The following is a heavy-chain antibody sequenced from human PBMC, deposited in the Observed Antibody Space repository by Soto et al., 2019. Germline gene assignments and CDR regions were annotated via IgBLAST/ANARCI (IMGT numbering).Heavy chain of an antibody. CDR1: GFTFSGSA. D-gene: IGHD6-19*01. V-gene: IGHV3-73*01. CDR3: TRRDSSDPH. Sequence: EVPLVESGGGLVQPGGSLKLSCAASGFTFSGSAMHWVRQAPGNGLEWVGRIRSKANSYATAYAASVKGRFTISRDDSKNTAYLQMNSLKTEDTAVYYCTRRDSSDPHWGQGTLVTVSS. CDR2: IRSKANSYAT. J-gene: IGHJ4*02.